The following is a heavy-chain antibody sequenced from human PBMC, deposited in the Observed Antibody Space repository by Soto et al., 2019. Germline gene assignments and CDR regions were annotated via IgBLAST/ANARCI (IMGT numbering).Heavy chain of an antibody. J-gene: IGHJ4*02. Sequence: PSETLSLTCTVSGGSISSSSYYWGWIRQPPGKGLEWIGSIYYSGSTYYNPSLKSRVTISVDTSKNQFSLKLSSVTAADTAVYYCAGGYCTNGVCYWGYFDYWSQGTLVTVSS. D-gene: IGHD2-8*01. CDR3: AGGYCTNGVCYWGYFDY. V-gene: IGHV4-39*01. CDR1: GGSISSSSYY. CDR2: IYYSGST.